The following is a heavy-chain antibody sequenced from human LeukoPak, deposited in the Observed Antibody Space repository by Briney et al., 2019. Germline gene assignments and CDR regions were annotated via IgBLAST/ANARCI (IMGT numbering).Heavy chain of an antibody. V-gene: IGHV4-30-4*01. CDR2: IYYSGST. Sequence: SETLSLTCTVSGGSISSGDYYWSWIRQPPVKGLEWIGYIYYSGSTYYNPSLKSRVTISVDTSKNQFSLKLSSVTAADTAVYYCARDQEGGYFDYWGQGTLVTVSS. D-gene: IGHD2-15*01. CDR1: GGSISSGDYY. CDR3: ARDQEGGYFDY. J-gene: IGHJ4*02.